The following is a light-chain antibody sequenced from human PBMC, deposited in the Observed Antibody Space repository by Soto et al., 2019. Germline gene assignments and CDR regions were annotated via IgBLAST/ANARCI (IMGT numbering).Light chain of an antibody. J-gene: IGKJ2*01. Sequence: EIVLTQSPGTLSLSPGERATFSCRASQSLSSNYLTWYQHKPGQAPRLLIYGTSSRATGIPDRFSGSGSGTEFTLTVSTLEPEDFAVYFCQHFVSSPPSYTFGQGTKLEIK. V-gene: IGKV3-20*01. CDR1: QSLSSNY. CDR2: GTS. CDR3: QHFVSSPPSYT.